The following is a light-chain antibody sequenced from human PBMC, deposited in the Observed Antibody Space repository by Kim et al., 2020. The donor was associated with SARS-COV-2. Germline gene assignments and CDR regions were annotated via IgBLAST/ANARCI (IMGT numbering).Light chain of an antibody. CDR1: QSISTN. V-gene: IGKV1-39*01. CDR3: QQSNSTPLT. Sequence: ASVGDRVTITCQASQSISTNLNGYQQKSGKAPKLLIDAASSLQGGVPSRFSGSGSGTDFTLTNSSLQPEDSATYYCQQSNSTPLTFGGGTKVDIK. J-gene: IGKJ4*01. CDR2: AAS.